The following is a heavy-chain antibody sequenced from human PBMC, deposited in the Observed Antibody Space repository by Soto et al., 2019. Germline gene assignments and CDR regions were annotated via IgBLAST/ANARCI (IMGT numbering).Heavy chain of an antibody. J-gene: IGHJ3*02. V-gene: IGHV3-30-3*01. Sequence: QVQLVESGGGVVQPGRSLRLSCAASGFTFSSYAMHWVRQAPGKGLEWVAVISYDGSNKYYADSVKGRFTISRDNSKNTRYRQMNTLRAEDTAVYYCARGALKTWNDVPADAFDIWGQGTMVPVSS. D-gene: IGHD1-1*01. CDR1: GFTFSSYA. CDR2: ISYDGSNK. CDR3: ARGALKTWNDVPADAFDI.